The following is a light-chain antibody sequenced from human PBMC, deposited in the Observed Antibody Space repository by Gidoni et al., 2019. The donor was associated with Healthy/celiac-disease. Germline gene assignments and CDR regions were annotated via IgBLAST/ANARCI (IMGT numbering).Light chain of an antibody. J-gene: IGKJ5*01. V-gene: IGKV3-15*01. CDR2: GAS. Sequence: EIVMTQSPATLSVSPGERATLSCRASQSVSSNLAWYQQKPGQAPRLLIYGASTRATGIPARFSGSGSGTEFTLTISSLQSEDFAVYYCQQYNNWPPFITFXXXTRLEIK. CDR3: QQYNNWPPFIT. CDR1: QSVSSN.